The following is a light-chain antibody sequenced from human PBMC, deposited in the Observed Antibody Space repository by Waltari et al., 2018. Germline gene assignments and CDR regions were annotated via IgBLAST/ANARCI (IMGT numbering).Light chain of an antibody. V-gene: IGLV2-8*01. Sequence: QSALTQPPSASGSPGQSVTIPCTGTSSDVGGYNYVSWDQQHPGKAPKLMIYEVSKRPSGVPDRFSGSKSGNTASLTVSGLQAEDEADYYCSSYAGSNNHVVFGGGTKLTVL. CDR2: EVS. CDR3: SSYAGSNNHVV. CDR1: SSDVGGYNY. J-gene: IGLJ2*01.